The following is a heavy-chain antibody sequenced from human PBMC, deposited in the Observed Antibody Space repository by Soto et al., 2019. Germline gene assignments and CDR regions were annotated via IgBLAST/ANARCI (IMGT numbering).Heavy chain of an antibody. J-gene: IGHJ6*02. CDR1: GFTFSNTW. CDR3: ATDGSYAQHV. D-gene: IGHD2-2*01. CDR2: INSDGTTT. Sequence: VGSLRLSCAASGFTFSNTWMHWVRQAPGKGLVWVSHINSDGTTTTYADSVKGRFTISRDNAKNTVHLQMNSLRAEDTAVYYCATDGSYAQHVWGQGTTVTVSS. V-gene: IGHV3-74*01.